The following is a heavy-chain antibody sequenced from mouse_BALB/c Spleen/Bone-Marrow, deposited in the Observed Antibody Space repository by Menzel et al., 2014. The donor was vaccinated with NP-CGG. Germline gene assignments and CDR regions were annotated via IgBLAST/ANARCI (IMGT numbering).Heavy chain of an antibody. J-gene: IGHJ3*01. CDR2: IDPANGNT. CDR3: ANDWFAY. D-gene: IGHD2-3*01. Sequence: VQLKESGAELVKPGASVKLSCTASGFNIKDTYMHWVKQRPEQGLEWIGRIDPANGNTKYDPKFQGKATITADTSSNTAHLHLSSLTSEGTAVYYCANDWFAYWGQGTLVTVSA. V-gene: IGHV14-3*02. CDR1: GFNIKDTY.